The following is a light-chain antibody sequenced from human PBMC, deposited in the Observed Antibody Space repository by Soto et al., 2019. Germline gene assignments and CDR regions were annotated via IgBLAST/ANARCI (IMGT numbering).Light chain of an antibody. CDR1: QSVSSY. CDR2: DAS. CDR3: QQRSNWPVT. V-gene: IGKV3-11*01. J-gene: IGKJ1*01. Sequence: EIELTQSPATLSLSLGEGATLSCRASQSVSSYLSWYQQKPGKAPRLLIYDASNRDTGIPARFSGSGSGTDFTLIISSQEPEDFTVYYCQQRSNWPVTFGLGTKVEV.